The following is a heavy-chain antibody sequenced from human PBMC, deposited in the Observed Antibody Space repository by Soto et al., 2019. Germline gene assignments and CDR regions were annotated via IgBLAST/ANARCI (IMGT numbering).Heavy chain of an antibody. Sequence: GSLRLSCAASGFTVSSNYMSWVRQAPGKGLEWVSVIYSGGSTYYADSVKGRFTISRDNSKNTLYLQMNSLRAEDTAVYYCTTSITIFGVVTPPFDYWGQGTLVTVSS. J-gene: IGHJ4*02. D-gene: IGHD3-3*01. V-gene: IGHV3-53*01. CDR3: TTSITIFGVVTPPFDY. CDR2: IYSGGST. CDR1: GFTVSSNY.